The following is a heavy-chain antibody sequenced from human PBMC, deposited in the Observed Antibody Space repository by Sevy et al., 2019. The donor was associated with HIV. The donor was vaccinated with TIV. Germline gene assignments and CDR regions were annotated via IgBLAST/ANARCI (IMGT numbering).Heavy chain of an antibody. CDR2: ISYDGSKK. V-gene: IGHV3-30*03. CDR1: GVSFSSYG. D-gene: IGHD3-3*01. J-gene: IGHJ6*02. Sequence: GGSLRLSCAASGVSFSSYGIHWVRQAPGKGLEWVAVISYDGSKKNHAESMKGRFTISRDNSKNTLYLEMSSLRPDDTAVYYCAHSSGLYGYYYGMDVWGQGPTVTVSS. CDR3: AHSSGLYGYYYGMDV.